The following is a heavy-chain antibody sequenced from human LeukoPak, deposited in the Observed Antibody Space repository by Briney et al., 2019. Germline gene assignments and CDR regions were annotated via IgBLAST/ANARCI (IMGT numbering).Heavy chain of an antibody. D-gene: IGHD6-6*01. V-gene: IGHV1-8*01. CDR1: GYTFTSYD. CDR3: ARGIRSRRGSSRGNWFDP. CDR2: MNPESGNT. J-gene: IGHJ5*02. Sequence: ASVKVSCKASGYTFTSYDINWVRQATGQGLEWMGWMNPESGNTGYAQKFQGRVTMTRNTSISTAYMELSSLRSEDTAVYYCARGIRSRRGSSRGNWFDPWGQGTLVTVSS.